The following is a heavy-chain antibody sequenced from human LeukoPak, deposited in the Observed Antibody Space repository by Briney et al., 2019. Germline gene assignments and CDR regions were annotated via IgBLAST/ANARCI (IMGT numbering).Heavy chain of an antibody. CDR2: VSGGGAYT. J-gene: IGHJ4*02. D-gene: IGHD2-8*01. CDR1: GFSFSSFA. Sequence: GGSLRLSCAASGFSFSSFAMSWVRQAPGKGLEWVSTVSGGGAYTYYADSVKGRFTVSRDDSKSMHFLQMNSLRPEDTALYFCAKRITVSAGYYLDSWGQGTLVTVSS. CDR3: AKRITVSAGYYLDS. V-gene: IGHV3-23*01.